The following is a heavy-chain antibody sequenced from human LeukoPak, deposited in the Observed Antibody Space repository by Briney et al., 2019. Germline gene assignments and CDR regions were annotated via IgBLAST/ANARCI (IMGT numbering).Heavy chain of an antibody. J-gene: IGHJ5*02. Sequence: PSETLSLTCAVSGYSISSGYYWGWIRQSPEKGLEWIGSIYHSGSTYYNPSLKSRVTISVDTSKNQFSLKLSSVTAADTAVYYCARHRYDFWSGWRFRNWFDPWGQGTLVTVSS. CDR3: ARHRYDFWSGWRFRNWFDP. CDR1: GYSISSGYY. CDR2: IYHSGST. V-gene: IGHV4-38-2*01. D-gene: IGHD3-3*01.